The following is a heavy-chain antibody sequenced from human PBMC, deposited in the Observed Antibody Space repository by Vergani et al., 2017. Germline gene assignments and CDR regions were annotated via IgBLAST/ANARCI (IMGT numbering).Heavy chain of an antibody. V-gene: IGHV3-9*01. D-gene: IGHD2-21*02. CDR2: ISWNSGSI. J-gene: IGHJ6*02. CDR1: GFTFDDYA. CDR3: AKDRVAYCGGDCYSRYYYGMDV. Sequence: EVQLVESGGGLVQPGRSLRLSCAASGFTFDDYAMHWVRQAPGKGLEWVSGISWNSGSIGYADSVKGRFTISRDNAKNSLYLQMNSLRADDTAVYYCAKDRVAYCGGDCYSRYYYGMDVWGQGTTVTVSS.